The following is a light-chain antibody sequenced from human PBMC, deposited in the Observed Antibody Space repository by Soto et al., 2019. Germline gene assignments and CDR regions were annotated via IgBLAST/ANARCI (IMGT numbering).Light chain of an antibody. CDR2: EVS. Sequence: ALTQPASVSGSPGQSITISCTGTSSDVGGYNYVSWYQQHPGKAPKLMIYEVSNRPSGFSSRFSGSKSGNTASLTISGLQAEDEADYYCSSYTSSGTHVFGTGTKLTVL. J-gene: IGLJ1*01. CDR3: SSYTSSGTHV. CDR1: SSDVGGYNY. V-gene: IGLV2-14*01.